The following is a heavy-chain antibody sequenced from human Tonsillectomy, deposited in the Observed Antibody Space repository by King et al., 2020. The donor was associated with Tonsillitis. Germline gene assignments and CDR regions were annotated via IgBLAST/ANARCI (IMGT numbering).Heavy chain of an antibody. V-gene: IGHV1-2*02. J-gene: IGHJ4*02. CDR3: ARAPRRGIAAAGTNY. CDR2: INPNSGGT. D-gene: IGHD6-13*01. CDR1: GYTFTGYY. Sequence: VQRVESGAEVKKPGASVKVSCKASGYTFTGYYMHWVRQAPGQGLEWMGWINPNSGGTNYAQKFQGRVTMTRDTSISTAYMELSRLRSDDTAVYYCARAPRRGIAAAGTNYWGQGTLVTVSS.